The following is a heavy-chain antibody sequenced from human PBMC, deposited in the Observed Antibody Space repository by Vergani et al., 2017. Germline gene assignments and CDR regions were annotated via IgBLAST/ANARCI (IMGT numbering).Heavy chain of an antibody. J-gene: IGHJ3*02. Sequence: QVQLVESGGGLVKPGGSLRLSCAASGFTFSDYYMSWIRQAPGKGLEWGSYISSSGSTIYYADSVKGRFTISRDNAKNSLYLQMNSLRAEDTAVYYWQRHPSNYYDMSGYRSRAFDIWGQGTMVTVSS. CDR2: ISSSGSTI. CDR3: QRHPSNYYDMSGYRSRAFDI. CDR1: GFTFSDYY. D-gene: IGHD3-22*01. V-gene: IGHV3-11*01.